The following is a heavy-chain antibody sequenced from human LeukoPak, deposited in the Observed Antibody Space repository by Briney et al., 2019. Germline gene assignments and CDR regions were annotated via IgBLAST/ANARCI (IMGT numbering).Heavy chain of an antibody. CDR2: IRYDGSNK. CDR3: ARAKGPKNDYGDYVIVY. D-gene: IGHD4-17*01. CDR1: GFTFSSYG. J-gene: IGHJ4*02. V-gene: IGHV3-30*02. Sequence: GGSLRLSCAASGFTFSSYGMHWVRQAPGKGLEWVAFIRYDGSNKYYADSVKGRFTISRDNSENTLYLQMNSLRAEDTAVYYCARAKGPKNDYGDYVIVYWGQGTLVTVSS.